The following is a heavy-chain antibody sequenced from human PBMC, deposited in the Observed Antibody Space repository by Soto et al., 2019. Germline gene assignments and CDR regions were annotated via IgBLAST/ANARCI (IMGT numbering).Heavy chain of an antibody. D-gene: IGHD5-18*01. CDR3: ARVGYSYGYALDY. J-gene: IGHJ4*02. V-gene: IGHV3-7*04. CDR2: IKQDGSEK. CDR1: GFTFSSYW. Sequence: EMQLVESGGGLVQSGGSLRLSCAASGFTFSSYWMSWVRQAPGKGLEWVANIKQDGSEKYYVDSVKGRFTISRDNAKNSLYLQMNSLRAEDTAVYYCARVGYSYGYALDYWGQGTLVTVSS.